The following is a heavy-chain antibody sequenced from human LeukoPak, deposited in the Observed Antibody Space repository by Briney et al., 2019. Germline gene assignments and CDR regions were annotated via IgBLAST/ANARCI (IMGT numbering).Heavy chain of an antibody. J-gene: IGHJ4*02. CDR1: GITFSSYA. CDR3: AKGGNGYCTNGICSPRVVAAIDY. CDR2: ISGSGRST. V-gene: IGHV3-23*01. Sequence: GGSLRLSCAASGITFSSYAMTWVRQAPGKGVMGVSGISGSGRSTHYADSVKGRFTISRDNSKNTLYLQMNSLRAEDTAVYYCAKGGNGYCTNGICSPRVVAAIDYWGQRTLVTVSS. D-gene: IGHD2-8*01.